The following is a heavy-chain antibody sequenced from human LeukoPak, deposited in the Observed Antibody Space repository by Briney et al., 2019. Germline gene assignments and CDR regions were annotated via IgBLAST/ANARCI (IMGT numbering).Heavy chain of an antibody. CDR1: GFTFSDYA. CDR3: AKAGIGADGAGFLCEY. CDR2: ASYYVGKQ. Sequence: GGSLTLSCAASGFTFSDYAMSWVRQAPGKGLEWVSTASYYVGKQYHADSVRGRFTVSRDNSRNTVSLQMSSLRVEDTGIYYCAKAGIGADGAGFLCEYWGQGTLVTVSS. V-gene: IGHV3-23*01. J-gene: IGHJ4*02. D-gene: IGHD1-1*01.